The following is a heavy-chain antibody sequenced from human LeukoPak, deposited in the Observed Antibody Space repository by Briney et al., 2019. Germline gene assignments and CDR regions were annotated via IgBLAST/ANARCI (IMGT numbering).Heavy chain of an antibody. CDR3: ARGRTYYYDSSGYYHTLYFDY. CDR2: IYYSGST. V-gene: IGHV4-31*03. Sequence: SQTLSLTCTVSGGSISSGGYYWSWIRQHPGKGLEWIGYIYYSGSTYYNPSLKSRVTISVDTSKNQFSLKLSSVTAADTAVYCCARGRTYYYDSSGYYHTLYFDYWGQGTLVTVSS. J-gene: IGHJ4*02. CDR1: GGSISSGGYY. D-gene: IGHD3-22*01.